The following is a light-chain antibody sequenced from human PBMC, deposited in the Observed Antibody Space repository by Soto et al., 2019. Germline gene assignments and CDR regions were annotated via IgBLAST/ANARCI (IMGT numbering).Light chain of an antibody. CDR3: HQVYTYPRT. Sequence: IQLTQSPSSLSSSVGDRVTITCRASQGVRSYLAWFQQRPGKAPKLLIFGASTLQNGVPARFSGGGFGTEFTLTTTSLQPEDFATYYCHQVYTYPRTFGQWTKVDIK. CDR1: QGVRSY. J-gene: IGKJ1*01. V-gene: IGKV1-9*01. CDR2: GAS.